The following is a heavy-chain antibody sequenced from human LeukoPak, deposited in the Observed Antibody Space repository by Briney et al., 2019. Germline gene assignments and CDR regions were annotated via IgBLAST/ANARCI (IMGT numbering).Heavy chain of an antibody. CDR3: ARDRGSSWYYFDY. V-gene: IGHV3-30-3*01. CDR2: ISYDGSNK. CDR1: GFTFSSYA. D-gene: IGHD6-13*01. Sequence: GGSLRLSCAASGFTFSSYAMHWVRQAPGKGLEWVAVISYDGSNKYYADSVKGRFTISRDNSKNTLYLQMNSLRAEDTAAYYCARDRGSSWYYFDYWGQGTLVTVSS. J-gene: IGHJ4*02.